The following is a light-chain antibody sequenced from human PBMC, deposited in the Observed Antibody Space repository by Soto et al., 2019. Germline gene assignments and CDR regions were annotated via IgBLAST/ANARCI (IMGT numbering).Light chain of an antibody. V-gene: IGKV3-20*01. Sequence: PGERATLSRRASQSVSNNYLAGYQQKPGQAPRLLIYGASNRATGITDRFSGSGSGTDFTLTISRLEPEDFAVYYCQQYNNWPPITFGQGTRLEIK. J-gene: IGKJ5*01. CDR2: GAS. CDR3: QQYNNWPPIT. CDR1: QSVSNNY.